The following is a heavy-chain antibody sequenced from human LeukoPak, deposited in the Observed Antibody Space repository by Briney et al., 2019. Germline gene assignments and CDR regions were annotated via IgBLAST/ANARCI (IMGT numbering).Heavy chain of an antibody. V-gene: IGHV3-7*01. CDR2: IKHDGSDK. CDR1: GFTFSNYW. Sequence: GGSLRLSCSASGFTFSNYWMTWVRQSPGKGLEWVAIIKHDGSDKYCVDSVKGRFTISRDNAKNPLYLQMSSPRAEDTAVYYCARGGHRQKEFWGQGTLVTVSS. CDR3: ARGGHRQKEF. D-gene: IGHD3-10*01. J-gene: IGHJ4*02.